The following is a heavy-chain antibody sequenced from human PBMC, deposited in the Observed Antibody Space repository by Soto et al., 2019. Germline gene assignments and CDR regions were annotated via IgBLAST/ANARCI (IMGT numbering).Heavy chain of an antibody. CDR2: IYHSGST. J-gene: IGHJ6*02. CDR1: GGSISSGGYS. Sequence: PSETLSLTCAVSGGSISSGGYSWSWIRQPPGKGLEWIGYIYHSGSTYYNPSLKSRVTISVDRSKNQFSLKLSSVTAADTAVYYCASGSHRAYYYYGMDVWGQGTTVTVSS. V-gene: IGHV4-30-2*01. CDR3: ASGSHRAYYYYGMDV.